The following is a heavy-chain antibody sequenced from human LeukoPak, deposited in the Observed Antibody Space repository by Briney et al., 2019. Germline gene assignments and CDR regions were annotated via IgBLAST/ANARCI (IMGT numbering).Heavy chain of an antibody. CDR1: GFTFSSYN. V-gene: IGHV3-48*01. CDR3: ARENGFCSDGRCYPGAFDI. CDR2: ISDSSTTI. J-gene: IGHJ3*02. Sequence: GGSLRLSCAASGFTFSSYNMNWVRQAPGRGLEWVSYISDSSTTIYYADSVKGRFTISRDNAKNSLSLQMNSLRAEDTAVYYCARENGFCSDGRCYPGAFDIWGQGTMVTVSS. D-gene: IGHD2-15*01.